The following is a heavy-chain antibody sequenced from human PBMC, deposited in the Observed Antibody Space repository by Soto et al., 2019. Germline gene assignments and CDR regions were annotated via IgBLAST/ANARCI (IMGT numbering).Heavy chain of an antibody. D-gene: IGHD1-26*01. CDR3: AREPYSGSYANHAFDI. Sequence: QVQLQESGPGLVKPSQTLSLTCTVSGGSISSGGYYWSWIRQHPGKGLEWIGYIYYSGSTYYNPYLTSRVTTSADTSKNQFALNLSSVSAADTAVYYCAREPYSGSYANHAFDIWGQGTMVTVSS. CDR2: IYYSGST. V-gene: IGHV4-31*03. CDR1: GGSISSGGYY. J-gene: IGHJ3*02.